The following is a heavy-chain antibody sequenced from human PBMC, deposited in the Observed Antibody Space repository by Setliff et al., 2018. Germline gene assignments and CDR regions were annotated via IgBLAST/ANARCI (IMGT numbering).Heavy chain of an antibody. CDR2: IYYSGST. V-gene: IGHV4-31*03. CDR3: ARVPRFTDTRNAFDI. Sequence: SETLSLTCTVSGGSISSGGYYWSWIRQHPGKGLEWIGYIYYSGSTYYNPSLKSRVTVSVDTSKNQFSLKLNSVTAADTAVYYCARVPRFTDTRNAFDIWGQGTMVTVSS. CDR1: GGSISSGGYY. D-gene: IGHD5-18*01. J-gene: IGHJ3*02.